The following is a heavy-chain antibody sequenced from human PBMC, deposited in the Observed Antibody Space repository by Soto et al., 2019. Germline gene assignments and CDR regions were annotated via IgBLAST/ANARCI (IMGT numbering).Heavy chain of an antibody. CDR3: ARAEGCNDRRCSHYYYYMAV. Sequence: QVQLVHSGAEVKKPGASVKVSCKASGYTFTNYDINWVRQAPGQGLEWVGWMNPNSGNTGYAQKFQGRVTMTRSTPTNTADMEVSTLTSADTAVYFCARAEGCNDRRCSHYYYYMAVWGTGTTVTVSS. V-gene: IGHV1-8*01. CDR2: MNPNSGNT. J-gene: IGHJ6*03. D-gene: IGHD2-15*01. CDR1: GYTFTNYD.